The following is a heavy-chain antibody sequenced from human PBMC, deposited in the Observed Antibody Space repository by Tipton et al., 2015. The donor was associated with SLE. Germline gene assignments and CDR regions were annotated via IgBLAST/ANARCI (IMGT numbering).Heavy chain of an antibody. CDR3: ARLRRDGYNFDAFDI. CDR1: GGSISSYY. J-gene: IGHJ3*02. CDR2: IYYSGST. Sequence: TLSLTCTVSGGSISSYYWSWIRQPPGKGLEWIGYIYYSGSTYYNPSLKSRVTISVDTSKNQFSLKLSSVTAADTAVYYCARLRRDGYNFDAFDIWGQGTMVTVSS. V-gene: IGHV4-59*01. D-gene: IGHD5-24*01.